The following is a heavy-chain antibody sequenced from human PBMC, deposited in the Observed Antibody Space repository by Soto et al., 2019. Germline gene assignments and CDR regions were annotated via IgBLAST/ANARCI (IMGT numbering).Heavy chain of an antibody. V-gene: IGHV2-5*02. CDR2: IYWDDDK. Sequence: QITLKESAPTRVKPTQTLTLTCTFSGFSLTSRPMGVGWIRQAPGKALEWLAFIYWDDDKRYSPSLRSRLTITKDTSGKQVVLTMTNMDPVDTATYYCAHRLSGYNSNGGYFDYWGQGALVTVSS. D-gene: IGHD1-1*01. CDR1: GFSLTSRPMG. CDR3: AHRLSGYNSNGGYFDY. J-gene: IGHJ4*02.